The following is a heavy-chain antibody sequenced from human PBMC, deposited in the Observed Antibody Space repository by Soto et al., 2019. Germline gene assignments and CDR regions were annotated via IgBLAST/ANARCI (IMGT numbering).Heavy chain of an antibody. J-gene: IGHJ4*02. V-gene: IGHV1-3*01. CDR1: GYTFTSYA. CDR2: INAGNGNT. Sequence: ASVKVSCKASGYTFTSYAMHWVRQAPGQRLEWMGWINAGNGNTKYSQKFQGRVTITRDTSASTAYMELSSLRSEDTAVYYCAREVRPGVRFLEWLHGFLYWGQGTLVTVSS. CDR3: AREVRPGVRFLEWLHGFLY. D-gene: IGHD3-3*01.